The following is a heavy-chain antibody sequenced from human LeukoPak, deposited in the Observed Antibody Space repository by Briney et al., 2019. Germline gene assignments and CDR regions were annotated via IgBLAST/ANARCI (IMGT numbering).Heavy chain of an antibody. CDR2: ISDIGSI. Sequence: SETLSLACAVYGGSFSGYYWSWIRQPPGRGLEWIAYISDIGSINYNPSLKSRVTISLDTSKNQFSLKLSSVTAADTAVYYCAGHHPRNTVDFWGQGTLVTVSS. V-gene: IGHV4-59*08. CDR3: AGHHPRNTVDF. D-gene: IGHD2/OR15-2a*01. CDR1: GGSFSGYY. J-gene: IGHJ4*02.